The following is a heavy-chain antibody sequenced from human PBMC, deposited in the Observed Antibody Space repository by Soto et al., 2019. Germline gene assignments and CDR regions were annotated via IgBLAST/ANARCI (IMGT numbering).Heavy chain of an antibody. CDR1: GSRFSNYV. Sequence: VASVNVSCKVSGSRFSNYVISWVRQAPGHGLEWLGRIIPIFNSTKYAQSFQGRVTITADKSTSTASLELSSLRSDDTAVYYCAREGRGKKAGYNGLVSLGYWGQGTLVTVSS. D-gene: IGHD2-2*02. CDR3: AREGRGKKAGYNGLVSLGY. CDR2: IIPIFNST. J-gene: IGHJ4*02. V-gene: IGHV1-69*06.